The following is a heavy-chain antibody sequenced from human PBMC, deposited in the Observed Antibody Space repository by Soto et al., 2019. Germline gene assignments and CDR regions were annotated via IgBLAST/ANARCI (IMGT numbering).Heavy chain of an antibody. Sequence: PVGSLRLSCAASGFTFNIYGMHWVRQAPDKGLEWVALISYDGSNQYYADSVKGRFTISRDNSKNTLFLQMNSLRADDTAVYYCAKDQASGQGSFDSWGQGT. CDR2: ISYDGSNQ. CDR1: GFTFNIYG. V-gene: IGHV3-30*18. CDR3: AKDQASGQGSFDS. J-gene: IGHJ4*02.